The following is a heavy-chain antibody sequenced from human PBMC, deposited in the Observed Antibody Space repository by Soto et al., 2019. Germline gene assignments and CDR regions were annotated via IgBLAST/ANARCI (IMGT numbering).Heavy chain of an antibody. CDR3: ASVTRTCISTSCYRYYYGMDV. CDR2: IYYSGST. CDR1: GGSVSSGSYY. V-gene: IGHV4-61*01. D-gene: IGHD2-2*02. Sequence: QVQLQESGPGLVKPSETLSLTCTVSGGSVSSGSYYWSWIRQPPGKGLEWIGYIYYSGSTNYNPALQSPVTISVDTSKNQFSLKLSSVTAADTAVYYCASVTRTCISTSCYRYYYGMDVWGQGTTVTVSS. J-gene: IGHJ6*02.